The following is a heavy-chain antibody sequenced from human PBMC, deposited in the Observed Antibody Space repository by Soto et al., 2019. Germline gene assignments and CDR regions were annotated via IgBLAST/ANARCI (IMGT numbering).Heavy chain of an antibody. CDR1: GGTFSSYA. V-gene: IGHV1-69*13. J-gene: IGHJ3*02. D-gene: IGHD1-26*01. Sequence: SSVKVSCKASGGTFSSYAISWVRQAPGQGLEWMGGIIPIFGTANYAQKFQGRVTITADESTSTAYMELSSLRSEDTAVYYCARERLVGATRDAFDIWGQGTMVTVSS. CDR3: ARERLVGATRDAFDI. CDR2: IIPIFGTA.